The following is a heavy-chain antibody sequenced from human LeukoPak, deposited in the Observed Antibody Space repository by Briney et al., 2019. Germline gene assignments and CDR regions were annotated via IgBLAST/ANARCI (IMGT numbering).Heavy chain of an antibody. CDR2: ISVSGGST. V-gene: IGHV3-23*01. D-gene: IGHD4-11*01. CDR1: RFTFSSYA. CDR3: PKDQYINSFWNYFDY. Sequence: GRSLRLSRAASRFTFSSYAMSWVRPAPGKGLEWVSAISVSGGSTYYADSVKGRFTISRNNSKNTLHLQLNSLRAEDPPVYYCPKDQYINSFWNYFDYWGQGTLVTVSS. J-gene: IGHJ4*02.